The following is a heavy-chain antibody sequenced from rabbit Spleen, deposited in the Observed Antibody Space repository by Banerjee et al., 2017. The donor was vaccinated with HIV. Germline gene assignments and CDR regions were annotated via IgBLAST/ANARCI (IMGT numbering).Heavy chain of an antibody. CDR1: GFSFSSSYW. Sequence: QEQLVESGGGLVQPEGSLTLTCTASGFSFSSSYWMCWVRQAAGKGLEWIGCIYTGSGTTYYANWAKGRFTISKMSSVTVSLQMNSLTAADTATYFCARGLGGDFKHAPHAFDSWGPGTLVTVS. CDR3: ARGLGGDFKHAPHAFDS. CDR2: IYTGSGTT. V-gene: IGHV1S45*01. J-gene: IGHJ2*01. D-gene: IGHD2-1*01.